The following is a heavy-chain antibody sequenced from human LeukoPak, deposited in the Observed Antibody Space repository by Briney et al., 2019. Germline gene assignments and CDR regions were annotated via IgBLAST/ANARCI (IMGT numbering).Heavy chain of an antibody. CDR2: INTDGSST. D-gene: IGHD2-2*01. J-gene: IGHJ4*02. CDR1: GFTFSSYW. CDR3: AKLPYQLLGLGHFDY. V-gene: IGHV3-74*01. Sequence: QPGGSLRLSCAASGFTFSSYWMHWVRQAPGKGLVWVSRINTDGSSTSYADSVKGRFTISRDNAKNTLYLQMNSLRAEDTAVYYCAKLPYQLLGLGHFDYWGQGTLVTVSS.